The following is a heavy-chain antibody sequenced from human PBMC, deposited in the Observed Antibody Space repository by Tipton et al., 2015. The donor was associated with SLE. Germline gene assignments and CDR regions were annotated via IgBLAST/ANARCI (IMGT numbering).Heavy chain of an antibody. CDR2: IYSGGST. V-gene: IGHV3-23*03. CDR3: AKTGYSSYSDY. D-gene: IGHD6-13*01. J-gene: IGHJ4*02. Sequence: SLRLSCAASGFTFSSYAMSWVRQAPGKGLEWVSVIYSGGSTYYADSVKGRFTISRDNSKNTLYLQMNSLRAEDTAVYYCAKTGYSSYSDYWGQGTLVTVSS. CDR1: GFTFSSYA.